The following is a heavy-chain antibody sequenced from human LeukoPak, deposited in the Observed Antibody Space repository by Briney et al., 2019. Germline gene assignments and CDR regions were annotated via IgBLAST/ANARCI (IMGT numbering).Heavy chain of an antibody. Sequence: PGRSLRLSCAASGFTFSSYAMHWVRQAPGKRLEWVPVISYDGSNKYYADSVKGRFTISRDNSKNTLYLQMNSLRAEDTAVYYCASDSYCGGDCYSANDYWGQGTLVTVSS. CDR1: GFTFSSYA. J-gene: IGHJ4*02. V-gene: IGHV3-30-3*01. CDR3: ASDSYCGGDCYSANDY. CDR2: ISYDGSNK. D-gene: IGHD2-21*02.